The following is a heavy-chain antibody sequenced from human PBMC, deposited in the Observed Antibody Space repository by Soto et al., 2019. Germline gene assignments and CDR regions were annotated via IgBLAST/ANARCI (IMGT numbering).Heavy chain of an antibody. D-gene: IGHD3-3*01. J-gene: IGHJ6*02. CDR3: ARGHYVFWSGIPPPYYYYGMDV. CDR1: GYTFTSYG. CDR2: ISAYNGNT. Sequence: ASVKVSCKASGYTFTSYGFSWVRQAPGQGLEWMGWISAYNGNTNYAQKLQGRVTMTTDTSTSTAYMELRSLRSDDTAVYYCARGHYVFWSGIPPPYYYYGMDVWGQGTTVTVSS. V-gene: IGHV1-18*01.